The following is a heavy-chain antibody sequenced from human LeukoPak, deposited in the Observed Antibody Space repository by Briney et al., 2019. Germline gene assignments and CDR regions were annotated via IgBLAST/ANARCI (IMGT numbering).Heavy chain of an antibody. V-gene: IGHV3-23*01. J-gene: IGHJ4*02. CDR3: ASPGSGSYSTLFDY. D-gene: IGHD3-10*01. Sequence: GSLRLSCAASGFTFSSYAMSWVRQAPGKGLEWVSAISGSGGSTYYADSVKGRLTISRDNSKNTLYLQMNSLRAEDTAVYYCASPGSGSYSTLFDYWGQGTLVTVSS. CDR2: ISGSGGST. CDR1: GFTFSSYA.